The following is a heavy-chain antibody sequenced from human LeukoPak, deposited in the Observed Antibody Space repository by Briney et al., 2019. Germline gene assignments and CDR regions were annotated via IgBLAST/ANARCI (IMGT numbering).Heavy chain of an antibody. CDR1: GGSISSGNYY. CDR3: ARDLYYDSSGRALDY. D-gene: IGHD3-22*01. J-gene: IGHJ4*02. Sequence: SQTLSLTCTVSGGSISSGNYYWSWIRQPAGKGLEWIGRIYTSGSTNYNSSLKSRVTISIDTSKNQFSLKLSSVTAADTAVYYCARDLYYDSSGRALDYWGQGTLVTVSS. V-gene: IGHV4-61*02. CDR2: IYTSGST.